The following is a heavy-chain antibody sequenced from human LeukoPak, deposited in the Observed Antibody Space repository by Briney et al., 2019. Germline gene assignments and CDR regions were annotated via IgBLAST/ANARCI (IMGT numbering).Heavy chain of an antibody. Sequence: GASVKVSCTASGYTFTSYAMNWVRQAPGQGLEWMGWINTNTGNPTYAQGFTGRFVFSLDTSVSTAYLQISSLKAEDTAVYYCARLGDHYDFWSDKYYYYGMDVWGQGTTVTVSS. CDR3: ARLGDHYDFWSDKYYYYGMDV. CDR2: INTNTGNP. V-gene: IGHV7-4-1*02. CDR1: GYTFTSYA. J-gene: IGHJ6*02. D-gene: IGHD3-3*01.